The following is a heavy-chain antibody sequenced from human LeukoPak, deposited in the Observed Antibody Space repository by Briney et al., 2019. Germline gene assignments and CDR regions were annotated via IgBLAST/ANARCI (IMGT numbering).Heavy chain of an antibody. V-gene: IGHV3-66*04. Sequence: PGGSLRLSCAASGFTVSSNYMSWVRQAPGKGLEWVSVIYSGGSTYYADSVKGRFTISRDNSKNTLYLQMNSLRAEDTAVYYCARLGEYYDSSGYYFDWGQGTLVTVSS. CDR3: ARLGEYYDSSGYYFD. J-gene: IGHJ4*02. D-gene: IGHD3-22*01. CDR1: GFTVSSNY. CDR2: IYSGGST.